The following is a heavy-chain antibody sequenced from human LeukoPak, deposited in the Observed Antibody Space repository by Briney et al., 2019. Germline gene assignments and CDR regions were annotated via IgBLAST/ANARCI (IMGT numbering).Heavy chain of an antibody. Sequence: GASVKVSCKASGYTFTGYYMHWVRQAPGQGLEWMGWINPNSGGTNYAQKFQGRVTMTRDTSISTAYMELSRLRSDDTAVYYCARGTYYYDSSGYATVPDCWGQGTLVTVSS. V-gene: IGHV1-2*02. CDR1: GYTFTGYY. CDR3: ARGTYYYDSSGYATVPDC. D-gene: IGHD3-22*01. J-gene: IGHJ4*02. CDR2: INPNSGGT.